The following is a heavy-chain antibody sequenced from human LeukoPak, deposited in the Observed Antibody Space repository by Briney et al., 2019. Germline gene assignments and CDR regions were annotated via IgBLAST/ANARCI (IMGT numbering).Heavy chain of an antibody. J-gene: IGHJ4*02. Sequence: ASVKVSCKASGYTFTSYGISWVRQAPGQGLEWMGWISAYNGNTNYAQKLQGRVTMTTDTSTSTAYMELRSLRSDDTAVYYCAHTLYYDSSGYYPLWGQGTLVTVSS. D-gene: IGHD3-22*01. CDR2: ISAYNGNT. CDR1: GYTFTSYG. CDR3: AHTLYYDSSGYYPL. V-gene: IGHV1-18*01.